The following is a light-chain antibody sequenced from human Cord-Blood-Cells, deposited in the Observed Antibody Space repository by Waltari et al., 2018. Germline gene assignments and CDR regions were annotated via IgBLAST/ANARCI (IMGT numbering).Light chain of an antibody. J-gene: IGLJ2*01. Sequence: QSALTQPASVSGSPAQSLTISCTGTSRDVGGYNSVSWYQQPPGKAPKLMIYDVSNRPSGVSNRFSGSKSGNTASLTISGLQAEDEADYYCSSYTSSSTVFGGGTKLTVL. CDR1: SRDVGGYNS. V-gene: IGLV2-14*01. CDR2: DVS. CDR3: SSYTSSSTV.